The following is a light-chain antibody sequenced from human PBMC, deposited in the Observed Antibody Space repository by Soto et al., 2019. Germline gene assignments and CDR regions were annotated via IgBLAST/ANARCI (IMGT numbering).Light chain of an antibody. CDR1: QSVSTS. Sequence: DIQMTQSPSTLSASVGDRVTITCRASQSVSTSLAWYQRQPGKAPKLLIYQASTLGSGVPSRFSGSGSGTEFTLTIGSLQPDDFATYYCQQYYNYPLTFGGGTKVEI. J-gene: IGKJ4*01. CDR3: QQYYNYPLT. CDR2: QAS. V-gene: IGKV1-5*03.